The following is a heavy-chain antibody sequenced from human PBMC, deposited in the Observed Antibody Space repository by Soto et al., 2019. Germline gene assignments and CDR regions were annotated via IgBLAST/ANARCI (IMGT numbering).Heavy chain of an antibody. CDR3: ASGYRQAGHSSSGVFDY. J-gene: IGHJ4*02. Sequence: QVQLRESGPGLVKPSQTLSLTGTVSGGSINSGGYYWNWIRQHPGKGVEWIGYMYYSGRTYYYPFPGSQVMFSASTSENHYTLTLHPVTAADTAVYFCASGYRQAGHSSSGVFDYWGQGTLVTVSS. D-gene: IGHD6-13*01. CDR2: MYYSGRT. CDR1: GGSINSGGYY. V-gene: IGHV4-31*01.